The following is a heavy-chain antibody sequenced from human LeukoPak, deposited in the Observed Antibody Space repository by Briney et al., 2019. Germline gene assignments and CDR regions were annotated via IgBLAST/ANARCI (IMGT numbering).Heavy chain of an antibody. CDR2: FDPEDGET. CDR3: ATTNYGSGSTLDY. V-gene: IGHV1-24*01. Sequence: ASVKVSCKVSGFTLTELSMHWVRQAPGKGLEWMGGFDPEDGETIYAQKFQGRVTMTEDTSTDTAYMELSSLRSEDTAVYYCATTNYGSGSTLDYWGQGTLVTVSS. D-gene: IGHD3-10*01. CDR1: GFTLTELS. J-gene: IGHJ4*02.